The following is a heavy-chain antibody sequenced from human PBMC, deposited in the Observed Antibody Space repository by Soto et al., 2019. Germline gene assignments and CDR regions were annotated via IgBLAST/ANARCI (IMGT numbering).Heavy chain of an antibody. CDR2: IDPSDSYT. CDR1: GYSFTSYW. V-gene: IGHV5-10-1*01. J-gene: IGHJ3*02. CDR3: ARQRVGGDDAFDI. Sequence: GESLKISCNGSGYSFTSYWISWVRQMPGKGLEWMGRIDPSDSYTNYSPSFQGHVTISADKSISTAYLQWSSLKASDTAMYYCARQRVGGDDAFDIWGQGTMVTV. D-gene: IGHD2-15*01.